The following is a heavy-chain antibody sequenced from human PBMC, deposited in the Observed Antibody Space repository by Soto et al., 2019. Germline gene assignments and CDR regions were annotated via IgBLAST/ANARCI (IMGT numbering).Heavy chain of an antibody. D-gene: IGHD1-1*01. CDR1: GFTFINYA. Sequence: LRLCCEASGFTFINYAMSWVRQSPGKGLEWVSSISDTGGDSYYADSMDGRFTVSRDNSKNTLYLQINSLRAEDTAIYYCVRDLYRSATMPCLDHWGQGALVTVSS. CDR2: ISDTGGDS. J-gene: IGHJ4*02. CDR3: VRDLYRSATMPCLDH. V-gene: IGHV3-23*01.